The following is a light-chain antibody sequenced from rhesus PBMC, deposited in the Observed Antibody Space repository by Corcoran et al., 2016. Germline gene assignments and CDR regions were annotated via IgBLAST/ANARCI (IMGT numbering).Light chain of an antibody. CDR1: ENVNNY. CDR2: KAS. CDR3: QHGYGTPFT. V-gene: IGKV1-74*01. J-gene: IGKJ3*01. Sequence: DIQMTQSPSSLSASVGDRVTITCRASENVNNYLNWYQRKPGKAPKLLIYKASTLESGVPPRFSGSGSGTDYTFTISSLQPEDVATYYCQHGYGTPFTFGPGTKLDIK.